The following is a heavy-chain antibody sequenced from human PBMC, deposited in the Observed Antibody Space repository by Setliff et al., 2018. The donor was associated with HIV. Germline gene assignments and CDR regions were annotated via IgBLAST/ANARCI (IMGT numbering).Heavy chain of an antibody. Sequence: ASVKVSCKASGYSFTNYYIHWVRQAPGQGLEWMGVINPSSGDTLYAQNFQGRVTVTRDTSTSTVYMELSSLRSEDTAVYYCARKRSEGDSDGFDIWGQGTMVTVSS. CDR1: GYSFTNYY. V-gene: IGHV1-46*01. CDR3: ARKRSEGDSDGFDI. J-gene: IGHJ3*02. D-gene: IGHD2-21*02. CDR2: INPSSGDT.